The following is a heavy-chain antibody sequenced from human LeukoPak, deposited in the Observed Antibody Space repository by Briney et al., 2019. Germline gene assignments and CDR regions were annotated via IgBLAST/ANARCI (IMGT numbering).Heavy chain of an antibody. CDR3: AREERRYGSEDYYYMHV. CDR2: INPSGGST. D-gene: IGHD3-10*01. CDR1: GYTFTSYY. Sequence: ASVKVSCKASGYTFTSYYMHWVRQAPGQGLEWTGIINPSGGSTSYAQKFQGRVTMTRDMYTSTVYMELSSLRSEATAVYYCAREERRYGSEDYYYMHVWGEGPTLT. V-gene: IGHV1-46*01. J-gene: IGHJ6*03.